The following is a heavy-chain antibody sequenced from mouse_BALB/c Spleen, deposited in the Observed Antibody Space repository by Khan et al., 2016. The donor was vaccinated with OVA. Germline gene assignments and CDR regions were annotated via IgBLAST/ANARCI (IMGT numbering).Heavy chain of an antibody. CDR1: GYTFTSYV. J-gene: IGHJ2*01. CDR2: IYPYNDDT. Sequence: VQLQQSGPELVKPGASVKMSCKASGYTFTSYVMHWLRQKPGQGLEWIGYIYPYNDDTKYNEKFKGKATLTPDTSSRPAYMELSTLTSEDSAVYYCAKNYRNEAYFDYWGQGTTLTVSS. D-gene: IGHD2-14*01. V-gene: IGHV1S136*01. CDR3: AKNYRNEAYFDY.